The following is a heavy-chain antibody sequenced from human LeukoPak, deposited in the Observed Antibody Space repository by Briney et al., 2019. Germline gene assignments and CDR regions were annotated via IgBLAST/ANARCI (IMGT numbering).Heavy chain of an antibody. CDR2: ITSSGTTK. CDR3: ARVFYYYGMDV. J-gene: IGHJ6*02. Sequence: PGGSLRLSCAASGFTFSDYYMSWIRQAPGKGLEWVSYITSSGTTKYYADSVKGRFTISRDNAKNSLYLQMNSLRAEDMAVYYCARVFYYYGMDVWGQGTTVTVSS. V-gene: IGHV3-11*01. CDR1: GFTFSDYY.